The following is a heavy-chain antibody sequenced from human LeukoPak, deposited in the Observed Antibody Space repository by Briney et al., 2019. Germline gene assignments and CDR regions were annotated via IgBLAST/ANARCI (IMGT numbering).Heavy chain of an antibody. V-gene: IGHV1-2*02. CDR2: IYPNSGGT. CDR1: GYTFTGYY. D-gene: IGHD2-15*01. CDR3: ARDGHSGGAFDI. Sequence: ASVKVSCKASGYTFTGYYMHWVRQAPGQGLEWMGWIYPNSGGTNHAQKFQGRVTMTRDTTISTAYMELSRLRSDDTAVYYCARDGHSGGAFDIQGQGTMVTVSS. J-gene: IGHJ3*02.